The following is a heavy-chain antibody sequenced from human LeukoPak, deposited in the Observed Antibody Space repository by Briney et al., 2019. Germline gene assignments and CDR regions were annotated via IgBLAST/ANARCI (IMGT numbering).Heavy chain of an antibody. J-gene: IGHJ4*02. CDR1: GFTFSSYA. Sequence: GGSLRLSCAASGFTFSSYAMHWVRQAPGKGLEWVAVISYDGSNKYYADSVKGRFTISRDNSKNTLYLQMNSLRAEDTAVYYCARVRSYSNYVDYFDYWGQGTLVTVSS. CDR2: ISYDGSNK. D-gene: IGHD4-11*01. CDR3: ARVRSYSNYVDYFDY. V-gene: IGHV3-30-3*01.